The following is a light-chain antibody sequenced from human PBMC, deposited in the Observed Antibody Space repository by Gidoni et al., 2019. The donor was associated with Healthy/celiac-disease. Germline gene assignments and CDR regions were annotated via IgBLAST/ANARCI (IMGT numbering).Light chain of an antibody. CDR1: QSISSW. CDR2: KAS. V-gene: IGKV1-5*03. J-gene: IGKJ1*01. CDR3: QQYNSYSPWT. Sequence: DIQMPQSPSTLSASVGDRVTITCRASQSISSWLAWYQQKPGKAPNLLIDKASSLESGVPSRFSGSGSGTEFTRTISSLQPDDFATYYCQQYNSYSPWTFGQGTKVEIK.